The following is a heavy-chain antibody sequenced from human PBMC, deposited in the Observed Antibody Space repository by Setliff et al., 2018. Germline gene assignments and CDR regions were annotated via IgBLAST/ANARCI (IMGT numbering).Heavy chain of an antibody. CDR2: IIPITGTT. J-gene: IGHJ4*02. D-gene: IGHD1-26*01. CDR3: ARGSIVGPTRGDFDF. V-gene: IGHV1-69*16. CDR1: GGTLTTFTTYS. Sequence: SVKVSCKASGGTLTTFTTYSLIWVREAPGQGLEWMGGIIPITGTTNYAQRFQGRITISTDESSSTVYMEMSRLKSEDTAVYYCARGSIVGPTRGDFDFWGLGTLVTVSS.